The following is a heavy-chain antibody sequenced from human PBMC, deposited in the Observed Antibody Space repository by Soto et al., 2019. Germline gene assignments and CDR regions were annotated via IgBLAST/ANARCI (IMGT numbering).Heavy chain of an antibody. CDR3: AKASYYDILTGYYSRWFDP. D-gene: IGHD3-9*01. Sequence: PGGSLRLSCTASGFTFSSYAMSWVRQAPGKGLEWVSAISGSGGSTYYADSVKGRFTISRYNSKNTLYLQMNSMRAEDTAVYYCAKASYYDILTGYYSRWFDPLGQGTLVTVSS. J-gene: IGHJ5*02. CDR1: GFTFSSYA. V-gene: IGHV3-23*01. CDR2: ISGSGGST.